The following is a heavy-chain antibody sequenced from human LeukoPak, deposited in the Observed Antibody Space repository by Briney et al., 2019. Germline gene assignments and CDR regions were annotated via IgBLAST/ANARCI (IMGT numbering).Heavy chain of an antibody. V-gene: IGHV4-59*01. J-gene: IGHJ4*02. CDR1: GGSISSYY. CDR3: AREGGSSWPIDY. Sequence: IPSETLSLTCTVSGGSISSYYWSWIRQPPGKGLEWIGYIYYSGSTNYNPSLKSRVTISVDTSKNQFSLKLSSVTAADTAVYYCAREGGSSWPIDYWGQGTLVTVSS. D-gene: IGHD6-13*01. CDR2: IYYSGST.